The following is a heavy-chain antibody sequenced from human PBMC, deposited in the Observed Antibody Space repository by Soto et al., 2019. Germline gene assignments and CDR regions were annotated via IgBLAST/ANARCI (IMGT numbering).Heavy chain of an antibody. CDR3: ARDLRGVVAYYYYGMDV. J-gene: IGHJ6*02. Sequence: QVQLVESGGGVVQPGRSLRLSCAASGFTFSSYGMHWVRQAPGKGLEWVAVIWYDGSNKYYADSVKGRFTISRDNSKNTLNLQMNSLRAEDTAVYYCARDLRGVVAYYYYGMDVWGQGTTVTVSS. CDR1: GFTFSSYG. D-gene: IGHD2-15*01. CDR2: IWYDGSNK. V-gene: IGHV3-33*01.